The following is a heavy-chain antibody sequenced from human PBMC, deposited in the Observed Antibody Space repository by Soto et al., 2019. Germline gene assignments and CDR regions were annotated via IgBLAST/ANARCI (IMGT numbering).Heavy chain of an antibody. V-gene: IGHV3-15*01. Sequence: GGSLRLSCVGSGFTFINAWMSWVSQAPGKGLEWVGRIKSIYNGGTIEYAAPVKGRFIITRDDSRATVFLQMNSPKTEDTAVYYCATGQYFDFWGQGTQVTVSS. CDR2: IKSIYNGGTI. CDR1: GFTFINAW. J-gene: IGHJ4*02. CDR3: ATGQYFDF.